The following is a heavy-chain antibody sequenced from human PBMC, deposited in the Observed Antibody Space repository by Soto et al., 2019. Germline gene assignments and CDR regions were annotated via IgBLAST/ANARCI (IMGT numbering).Heavy chain of an antibody. CDR3: AIHGIYYYDSSGYYYSPYYFDY. Sequence: SETLSLTCTVSGGSISGYYWSWIRQPPGKGLEWIGYIYYSGSTYYNPSLKSRVTISVDTSKNQFSLKLSSVTAADTAVYYCAIHGIYYYDSSGYYYSPYYFDYWGQGTLVTVSS. CDR2: IYYSGST. J-gene: IGHJ4*02. V-gene: IGHV4-59*08. D-gene: IGHD3-22*01. CDR1: GGSISGYY.